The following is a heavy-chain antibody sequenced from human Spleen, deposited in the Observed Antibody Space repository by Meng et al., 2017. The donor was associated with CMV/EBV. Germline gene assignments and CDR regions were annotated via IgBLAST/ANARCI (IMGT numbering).Heavy chain of an antibody. CDR3: ARGLSGNSNWFDP. Sequence: ASVKVSCKTSGYTFTGYYMHWARQAPGQGLEWMGCINPNSGGTNYAQKFQGRVTMTRDTSITTAYMEVSRLGSDDTAVYYCARGLSGNSNWFDPWGQGTLVTVSS. J-gene: IGHJ5*02. CDR2: INPNSGGT. D-gene: IGHD1-26*01. V-gene: IGHV1-2*02. CDR1: GYTFTGYY.